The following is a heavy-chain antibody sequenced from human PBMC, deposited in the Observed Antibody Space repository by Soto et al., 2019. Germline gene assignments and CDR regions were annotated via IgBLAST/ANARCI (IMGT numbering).Heavy chain of an antibody. J-gene: IGHJ5*02. Sequence: VSVKVSCKASGYTFISSDITWVRQAPGQGLEWMGWISAYNGNTNVPQNLQGRVILTTDTSTDTAYMELRSLRSDDTAMYYCARVRSPGHPPYNWFDPWGQGTLVTVSS. CDR1: GYTFISSD. V-gene: IGHV1-18*04. CDR3: ARVRSPGHPPYNWFDP. CDR2: ISAYNGNT.